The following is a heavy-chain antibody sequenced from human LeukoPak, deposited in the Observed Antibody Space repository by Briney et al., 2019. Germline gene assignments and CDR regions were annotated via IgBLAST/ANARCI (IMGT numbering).Heavy chain of an antibody. CDR1: GFTFSSYS. J-gene: IGHJ4*02. Sequence: GGSLRLSCAASGFTFSSYSMNWVRQAPGKGLEWVSSISSSSSYIYYADSVKGRFTISRDNAKNSLYLQMNSLRAEDTAVYYCARDASVYSGSLPPFDYWGQGTLVTVSS. CDR2: ISSSSSYI. V-gene: IGHV3-21*01. D-gene: IGHD1-26*01. CDR3: ARDASVYSGSLPPFDY.